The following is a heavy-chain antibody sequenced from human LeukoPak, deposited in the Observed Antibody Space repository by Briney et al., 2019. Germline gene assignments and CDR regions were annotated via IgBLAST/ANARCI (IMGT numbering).Heavy chain of an antibody. V-gene: IGHV3-15*01. Sequence: GGSLNPSCPVQELSLKDAWRCWFGQAQGKGLEWIGRTIGGDGPADYAAPVKGRFTISRDYSKDTMYLHMNSLKTEDTAVYYCAWMATVVTVDIWGQGTLVTVSS. D-gene: IGHD4-23*01. CDR3: AWMATVVTVDI. J-gene: IGHJ4*02. CDR2: TIGGDGPA. CDR1: ELSLKDAW.